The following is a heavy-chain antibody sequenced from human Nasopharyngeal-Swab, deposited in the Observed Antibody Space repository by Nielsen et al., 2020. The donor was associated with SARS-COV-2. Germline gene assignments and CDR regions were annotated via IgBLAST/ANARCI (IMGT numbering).Heavy chain of an antibody. Sequence: GGSLRLSCAASGFTFDDYAMHWVRQAPGKGLEWVSGISWNSGSIGYADSVKGRFTISRANAKNSLYLQMNSLRAEDTALYYCAKVPAGDAGENLDYWGQGTLVTVSS. V-gene: IGHV3-9*01. D-gene: IGHD3-16*01. CDR3: AKVPAGDAGENLDY. CDR2: ISWNSGSI. CDR1: GFTFDDYA. J-gene: IGHJ4*02.